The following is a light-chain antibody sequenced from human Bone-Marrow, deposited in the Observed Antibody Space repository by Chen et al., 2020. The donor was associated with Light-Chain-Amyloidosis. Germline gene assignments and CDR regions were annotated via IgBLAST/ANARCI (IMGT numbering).Light chain of an antibody. CDR1: NIGSTS. CDR3: QVWDRSSDRPV. V-gene: IGLV3-21*02. CDR2: DDS. J-gene: IGLJ3*02. Sequence: YVLTQPSSVSVAPGQTATISGGGHNIGSTSVHWYQQTPGQAPLLVVYDDSDRPSGIPERLSGSNSGNTATLTISRVEAGDEADYYCQVWDRSSDRPVFGGGTKLTVL.